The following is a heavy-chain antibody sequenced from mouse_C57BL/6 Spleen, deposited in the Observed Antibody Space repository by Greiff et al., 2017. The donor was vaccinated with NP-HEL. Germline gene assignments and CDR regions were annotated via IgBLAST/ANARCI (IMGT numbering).Heavy chain of an antibody. V-gene: IGHV1-7*01. Sequence: QVQLQQSGAELAKPGASVKLSCKASGYTFTSYGMPWVKQRPGQGLEWIGYMNPSSGYTKYNQKFKDKATLTADKSSSTAYMQLSSLTYEDSAVYYCARGDGNYGFDYWGQGTTLTVSS. D-gene: IGHD2-1*01. CDR1: GYTFTSYG. CDR3: ARGDGNYGFDY. CDR2: MNPSSGYT. J-gene: IGHJ2*01.